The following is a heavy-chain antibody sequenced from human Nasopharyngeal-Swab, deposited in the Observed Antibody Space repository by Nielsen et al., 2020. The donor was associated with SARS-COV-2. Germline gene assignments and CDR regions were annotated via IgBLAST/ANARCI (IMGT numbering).Heavy chain of an antibody. CDR3: ACRIGIPPV. V-gene: IGHV4-39*07. CDR1: GGSISSSSYY. Sequence: GSLRLSCTVSGGSISSSSYYWGWIRQPPGKGLEWIGSIYYSGSTYYNPSLKSRVTISVDTSKNQFSLKLSSVTAADTAVYYCACRIGIPPVWGPGTMVTVSS. J-gene: IGHJ3*01. D-gene: IGHD1-26*01. CDR2: IYYSGST.